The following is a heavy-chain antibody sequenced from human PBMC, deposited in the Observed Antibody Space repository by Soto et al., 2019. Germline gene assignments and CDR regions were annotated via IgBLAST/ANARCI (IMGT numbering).Heavy chain of an antibody. D-gene: IGHD3-22*01. Sequence: ASVKVSCKASGYTFTSYGISWVRQAPGQGLEWMGWISAYNGNTNYAQKLQGRVTMTTDTSTSTAYMELRSLRSDDTAVYYCAIYFHYDSRAPSTDPRGQGLLVT. CDR1: GYTFTSYG. CDR2: ISAYNGNT. V-gene: IGHV1-18*01. CDR3: AIYFHYDSRAPSTDP. J-gene: IGHJ5*02.